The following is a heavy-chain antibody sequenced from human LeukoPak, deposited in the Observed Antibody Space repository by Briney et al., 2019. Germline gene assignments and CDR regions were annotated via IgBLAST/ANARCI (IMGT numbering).Heavy chain of an antibody. CDR1: GGSISSSSYY. Sequence: SETLSLTCTVSGGSISSSSYYWGWIRQPPGKGLEWIGEINHSGSTNYNPSLKSRVTISVDTSKNQFSLKLSSVTAADTAVYYCARLRGYCSGGSCYSLSYYFDYWGQGTLVTVSS. J-gene: IGHJ4*02. D-gene: IGHD2-15*01. CDR2: INHSGST. V-gene: IGHV4-39*07. CDR3: ARLRGYCSGGSCYSLSYYFDY.